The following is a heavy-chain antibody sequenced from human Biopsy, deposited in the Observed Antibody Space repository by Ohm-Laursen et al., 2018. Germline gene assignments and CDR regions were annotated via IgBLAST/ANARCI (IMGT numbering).Heavy chain of an antibody. J-gene: IGHJ2*01. CDR2: ISYDGSGE. D-gene: IGHD4-11*01. Sequence: SLRLSCAASGFTFTSYAMHWVRQAPGKGLEWVAVISYDGSGEHYADSLQGRFIISRDNPKNTVDLQMNSLRAEDTAAYFCARDGKRWDYSTYFSWHFDLWGRGTLVTVSS. CDR3: ARDGKRWDYSTYFSWHFDL. CDR1: GFTFTSYA. V-gene: IGHV3-30*03.